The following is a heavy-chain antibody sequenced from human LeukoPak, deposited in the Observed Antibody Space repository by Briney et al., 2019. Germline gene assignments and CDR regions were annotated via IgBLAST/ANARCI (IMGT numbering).Heavy chain of an antibody. CDR1: GGSISSGSYY. J-gene: IGHJ6*02. CDR2: IYTSGST. CDR3: ARALTRAHYRSGYSYGPPRNYYYYGMDV. D-gene: IGHD5-18*01. V-gene: IGHV4-61*02. Sequence: SETLSLTCTVSGGSISSGSYYWSWIRQPAGKGLEWIGRIYTSGSTNYNPSLKSRVTISVDTSKNQFSLKLSSVTAADTAVYYCARALTRAHYRSGYSYGPPRNYYYYGMDVWGQGTTVTVSS.